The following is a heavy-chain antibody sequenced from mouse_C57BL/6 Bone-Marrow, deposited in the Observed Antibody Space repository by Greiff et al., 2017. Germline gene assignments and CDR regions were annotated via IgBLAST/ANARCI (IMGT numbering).Heavy chain of an antibody. CDR3: NTGAWFAY. CDR1: GFNIKDDY. CDR2: IDPENGDT. Sequence: VQLQQSGAELVRPGASVKLSCTASGFNIKDDYMHWVKQRPEQGLEWIGWIDPENGDTEYASKFQGKATITADTSSNTAYLQLSSLTSEDTAVYDCNTGAWFAYWGQGTLVTVSA. V-gene: IGHV14-4*01. J-gene: IGHJ3*01.